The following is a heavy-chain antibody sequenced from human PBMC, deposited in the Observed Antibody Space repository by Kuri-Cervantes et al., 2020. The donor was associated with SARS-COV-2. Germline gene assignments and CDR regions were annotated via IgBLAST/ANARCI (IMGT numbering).Heavy chain of an antibody. D-gene: IGHD3-22*01. CDR1: GFTFSSYA. Sequence: GESLKISCAASGFTFSSYAMSWVRQAPGKGLEWVSAISGSGGSTYYADSVKGRFTISRDNSKNTLYLQMNSLGAEDTAVYYCALSITMIVVVTFDYWGQGTLVTVSS. CDR3: ALSITMIVVVTFDY. J-gene: IGHJ4*02. V-gene: IGHV3-23*01. CDR2: ISGSGGST.